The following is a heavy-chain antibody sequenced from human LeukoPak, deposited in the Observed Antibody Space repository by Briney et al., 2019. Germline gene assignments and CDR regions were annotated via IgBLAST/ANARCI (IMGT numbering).Heavy chain of an antibody. D-gene: IGHD5-12*01. CDR3: TTTRGYSGYALGY. CDR2: IKSKPDGGTT. Sequence: KPGGSLRLSCAASGFTFSNAWMSWVRRSPGKGLEWVGRIKSKPDGGTTDYAAPVKGRFTVSRDDSKNTVYLQMDSLKTEDTAVYYCTTTRGYSGYALGYWGQGTLVTVSS. V-gene: IGHV3-15*01. J-gene: IGHJ4*02. CDR1: GFTFSNAW.